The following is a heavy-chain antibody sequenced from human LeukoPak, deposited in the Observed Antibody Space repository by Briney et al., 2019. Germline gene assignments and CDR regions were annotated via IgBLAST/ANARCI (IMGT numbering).Heavy chain of an antibody. CDR2: INPSGGST. J-gene: IGHJ4*02. V-gene: IGHV1-46*01. Sequence: ASVKVSCKASGYNFISYYMHWVRQAPGQSLEWRGIINPSGGSTSYAQKFQDRVTMTRDTSTSTVYMELSSLKSEDTAVYYCASIVATIHFDYWGQGTLVTVSS. CDR1: GYNFISYY. CDR3: ASIVATIHFDY. D-gene: IGHD5-12*01.